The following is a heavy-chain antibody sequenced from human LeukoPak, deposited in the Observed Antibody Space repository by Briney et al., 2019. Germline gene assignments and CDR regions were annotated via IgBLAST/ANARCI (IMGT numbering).Heavy chain of an antibody. J-gene: IGHJ4*02. CDR3: ARDTDYDFWSGYYTNFDY. CDR2: ISGSGGRT. Sequence: GGSLRLSCAASGFTFSSYSMNWVRQAPGKGLEWVSGISGSGGRTYFADSVKGRFTISRDNSKNTLYLQMNSLRAEDTAVYYCARDTDYDFWSGYYTNFDYWGQGTLVTVSS. V-gene: IGHV3-23*01. CDR1: GFTFSSYS. D-gene: IGHD3-3*01.